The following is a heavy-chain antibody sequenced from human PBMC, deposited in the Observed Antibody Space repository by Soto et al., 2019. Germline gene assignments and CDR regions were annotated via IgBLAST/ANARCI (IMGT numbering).Heavy chain of an antibody. V-gene: IGHV1-18*04. CDR3: AVNPPRLLDV. CDR2: ISPYTGNT. J-gene: IGHJ6*02. CDR1: GYTFTSYG. D-gene: IGHD3-22*01. Sequence: QAQLVQSGSEVNKPGASVKVSCKASGYTFTSYGVSWVRQAPGHGLEGMGWISPYTGNTNHAQKFQDRVTMTTDTSTTTAYMDLKNLRPDETAVYYCAVNPPRLLDVWGRGTMVTVSS.